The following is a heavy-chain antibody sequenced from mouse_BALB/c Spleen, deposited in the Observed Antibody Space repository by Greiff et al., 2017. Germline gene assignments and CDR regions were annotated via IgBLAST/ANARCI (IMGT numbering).Heavy chain of an antibody. CDR2: IWAGGST. V-gene: IGHV2-9*02. Sequence: VQLQESGPGLVAPSQSLSITCTVSGFSLTSYGVQWVRQPPGKGLEWLELIWAGGSTNYNSALMSRLSISKDNSKSQVFLQMNSLQTDDTAMYYCARDVYGAGVDYWGQGTTLTVSS. CDR1: GFSLTSYG. D-gene: IGHD1-1*01. J-gene: IGHJ2*01. CDR3: ARDVYGAGVDY.